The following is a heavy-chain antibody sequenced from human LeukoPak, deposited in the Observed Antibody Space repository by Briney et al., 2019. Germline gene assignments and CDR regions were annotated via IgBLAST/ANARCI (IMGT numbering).Heavy chain of an antibody. CDR2: MNPNSGNT. Sequence: ASVKVCCKASGYTFTSYDINWVRQATGHGLEWKGWMNPNSGNTGYAQKFQGSVTMTRNTSISTAYVELCSLRSEDTAVYYCARGPYPYQLLYRGDDGFDAWGQGTLVTVSS. CDR1: GYTFTSYD. J-gene: IGHJ5*02. CDR3: ARGPYPYQLLYRGDDGFDA. D-gene: IGHD2-2*02. V-gene: IGHV1-8*01.